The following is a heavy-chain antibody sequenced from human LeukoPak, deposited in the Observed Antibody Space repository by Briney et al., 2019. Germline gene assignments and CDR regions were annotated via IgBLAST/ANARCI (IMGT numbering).Heavy chain of an antibody. Sequence: SETLSLTCTVSGGSISSYYWSWIRQPPGKGLEWIGYIYYSGSTNYNPSLKSRVTISVDTSKNQFSLKLSSVTAADTAVYYCARDAYYDILTGHPGSYYYMDVWGKGTTVTIS. J-gene: IGHJ6*03. CDR1: GGSISSYY. V-gene: IGHV4-59*01. D-gene: IGHD3-9*01. CDR3: ARDAYYDILTGHPGSYYYMDV. CDR2: IYYSGST.